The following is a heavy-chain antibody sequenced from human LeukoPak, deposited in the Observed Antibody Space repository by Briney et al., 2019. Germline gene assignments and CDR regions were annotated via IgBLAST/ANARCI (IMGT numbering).Heavy chain of an antibody. CDR2: IYYSGST. J-gene: IGHJ4*02. CDR3: ARKLWDSSGYYYFDY. V-gene: IGHV4-59*12. CDR1: DGSISSYY. D-gene: IGHD3-22*01. Sequence: SETLSLTCTVSDGSISSYYWSWIRQSPGKGLEWIGYIYYSGSTNYNPTLKSRITISVDASKNQFSLKLSSVTAADTAVYYCARKLWDSSGYYYFDYWGQGTLVTVSS.